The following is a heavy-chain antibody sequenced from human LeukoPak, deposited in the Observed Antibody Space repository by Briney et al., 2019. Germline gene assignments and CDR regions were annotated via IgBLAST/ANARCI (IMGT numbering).Heavy chain of an antibody. Sequence: ASVTVSCKASGYTFSGYFMHWVRQAPGQGLEWMGWLNPNSGGTNYAQRFQGRVTMTRDTSISTAYMELSGLTSDDTAVYFCARGTEYGSFAYWGQGALVTVSS. D-gene: IGHD1-14*01. V-gene: IGHV1-2*02. CDR2: LNPNSGGT. J-gene: IGHJ4*02. CDR1: GYTFSGYF. CDR3: ARGTEYGSFAY.